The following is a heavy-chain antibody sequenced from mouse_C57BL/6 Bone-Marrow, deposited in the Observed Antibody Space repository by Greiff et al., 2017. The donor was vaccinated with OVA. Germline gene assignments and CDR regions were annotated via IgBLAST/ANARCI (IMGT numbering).Heavy chain of an antibody. J-gene: IGHJ2*01. CDR1: GYAFSSSW. CDR2: IYPGDGDT. V-gene: IGHV1-82*01. CDR3: ARNEDGYYASYFDY. Sequence: QVQLQQSGPELVKPGASVKISCKASGYAFSSSWMNWVKQRPGKGLEWIGRIYPGDGDTNYNGKFKGKATLTADKSSSTAYMQLSSLTSEDSAVYFCARNEDGYYASYFDYWGRGTTLTVSS. D-gene: IGHD2-3*01.